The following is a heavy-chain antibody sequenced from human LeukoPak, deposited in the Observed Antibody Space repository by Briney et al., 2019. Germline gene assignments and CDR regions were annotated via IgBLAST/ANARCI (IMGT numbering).Heavy chain of an antibody. CDR3: ARDPQQLVGATGCGFGY. J-gene: IGHJ4*02. D-gene: IGHD1-26*01. CDR2: ISVYDGNT. Sequence: ASVTLSCKASGYTFPSYGISWVRQAPGQGLEWMAWISVYDGNTNYAQKYQGRLTLTTDTSTSTAYMELRSQRSDDTAVYYCARDPQQLVGATGCGFGYWGQETVHRLF. CDR1: GYTFPSYG. V-gene: IGHV1-18*01.